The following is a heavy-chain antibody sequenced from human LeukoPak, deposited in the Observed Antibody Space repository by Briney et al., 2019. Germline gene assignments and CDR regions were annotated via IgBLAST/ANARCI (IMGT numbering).Heavy chain of an antibody. V-gene: IGHV4-38-2*01. CDR2: IYHSGRT. Sequence: PSETLSLTCAVSGYSITSGYYWAWIRQPPGKGLEWLGSIYHSGRTFYNLPLKSLVTISLEPSKNQFSPNLGSVTAADTALYYCSRIFGSSNYLDYWGQGILVTVSS. D-gene: IGHD3-3*01. CDR3: SRIFGSSNYLDY. J-gene: IGHJ4*02. CDR1: GYSITSGYY.